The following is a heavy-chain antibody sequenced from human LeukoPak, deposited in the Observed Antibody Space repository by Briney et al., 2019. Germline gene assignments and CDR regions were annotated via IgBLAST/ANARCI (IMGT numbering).Heavy chain of an antibody. CDR3: ARRSYSAYALAAFDI. CDR2: IYYSGSI. D-gene: IGHD5-12*01. Sequence: PPETLSLTCTVSGGSISSSSYYWGWIRQPPGKGLEWIGSIYYSGSIYYNPSLKSRVTISVDTSKNQFSLKLSSVTAADTAVYYCARRSYSAYALAAFDIWGQGTMVTVSS. V-gene: IGHV4-39*01. J-gene: IGHJ3*02. CDR1: GGSISSSSYY.